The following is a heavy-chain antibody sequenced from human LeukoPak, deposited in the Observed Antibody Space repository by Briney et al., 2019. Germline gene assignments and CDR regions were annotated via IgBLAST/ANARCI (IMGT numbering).Heavy chain of an antibody. CDR3: ASGVVVPAAFSYYYGMDV. D-gene: IGHD2-2*01. V-gene: IGHV1-2*02. J-gene: IGHJ6*02. Sequence: GVSVKVSCKASGYTFTGYYMHWVRQAPGQGLEWMGWINPNSGGTNYAQKFQGRVTMTRDTSISTAYMELSRLRSDDTAVYYCASGVVVPAAFSYYYGMDVWGQGTTVTVSS. CDR1: GYTFTGYY. CDR2: INPNSGGT.